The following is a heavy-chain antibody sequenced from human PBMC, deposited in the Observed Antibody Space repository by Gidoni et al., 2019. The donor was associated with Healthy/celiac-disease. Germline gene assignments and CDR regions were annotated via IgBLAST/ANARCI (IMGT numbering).Heavy chain of an antibody. CDR3: ARVLGYCSGGSCSLYYYYGMDV. J-gene: IGHJ6*02. V-gene: IGHV3-33*01. D-gene: IGHD2-15*01. CDR2: IWYDGSNK. Sequence: QVQLVESGGGVVQPGRSLRLSCAASGFTFSSHGIHWVRQAPGKGLEWVAVIWYDGSNKYYADSVKGRFTISRDNSKNTLYLQMNSLRAEDTAVYYCARVLGYCSGGSCSLYYYYGMDVWGQGTTVTVSS. CDR1: GFTFSSHG.